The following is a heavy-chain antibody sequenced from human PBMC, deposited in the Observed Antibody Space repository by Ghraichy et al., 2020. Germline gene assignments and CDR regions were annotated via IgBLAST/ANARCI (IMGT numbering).Heavy chain of an antibody. CDR1: GGSISRGGYS. CDR3: ARGPWDDCWSGDFDY. Sequence: SETLSLTCAVSGGSISRGGYSWSWIRQPPGKGLECIGYIYHSGRTYYNPSLKRRVTISVDRSKNQFSLKLSSVTAADTAVYYCARGPWDDCWSGDFDYWGQGTLFTVSS. D-gene: IGHD3-3*01. CDR2: IYHSGRT. V-gene: IGHV4-30-2*01. J-gene: IGHJ4*02.